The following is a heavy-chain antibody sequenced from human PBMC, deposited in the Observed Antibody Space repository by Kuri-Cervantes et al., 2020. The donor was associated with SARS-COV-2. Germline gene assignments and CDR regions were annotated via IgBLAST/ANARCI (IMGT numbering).Heavy chain of an antibody. V-gene: IGHV4-4*07. CDR3: ASRYCGGDCGTGFDY. Sequence: SETLSLTCTVSGGSISSYYWSWIRQPAGKGLEWIGRTYTSGSTNYNPSLKSRVTMSVDTSKNQFSLKLRSVTAADTAVYYCASRYCGGDCGTGFDYWGQGTLVTVSS. D-gene: IGHD2-21*01. CDR2: TYTSGST. J-gene: IGHJ4*02. CDR1: GGSISSYY.